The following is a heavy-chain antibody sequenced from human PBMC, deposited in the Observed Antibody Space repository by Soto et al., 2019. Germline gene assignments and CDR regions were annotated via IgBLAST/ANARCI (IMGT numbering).Heavy chain of an antibody. D-gene: IGHD3-22*01. CDR3: ARDIRGGSSGSNWFDP. CDR2: ISAYNGNT. CDR1: GYTFTSYA. J-gene: IGHJ5*02. Sequence: ASVKVSCKASGYTFTSYAMNWVRQAPGQGLEWMGWISAYNGNTNYAQKLQGRATMTTDTSTSTAYMELRSLRSDDTAVYYCARDIRGGSSGSNWFDPWGQGTLVTVSS. V-gene: IGHV1-18*01.